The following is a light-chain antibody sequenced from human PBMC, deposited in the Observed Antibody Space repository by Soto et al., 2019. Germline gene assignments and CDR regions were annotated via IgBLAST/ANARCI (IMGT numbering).Light chain of an antibody. CDR1: SGYVGTYSL. V-gene: IGLV2-23*01. CDR3: CLYVGATTYV. CDR2: EGH. J-gene: IGLJ1*01. Sequence: SVLAXPASVSGSPGQSITISCTGASGYVGTYSLVSWYQQHPGKAPKVVIYEGHKRPSGVPDRFSGSTSVNTASLTISGLQTDDEADYYCCLYVGATTYVFGTGTKVTVL.